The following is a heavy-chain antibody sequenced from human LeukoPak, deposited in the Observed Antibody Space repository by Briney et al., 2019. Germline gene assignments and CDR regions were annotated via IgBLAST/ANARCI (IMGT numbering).Heavy chain of an antibody. D-gene: IGHD6-13*01. V-gene: IGHV4-59*08. Sequence: SETLSLTCTVSGGSISSYYWSWIRQPPGKGLEWIGYIYYGGSTNYNPSLKSRVTISVDTSKNQFSLKLSSVTAADTAVYYRARHAEAAAGTDNAFDIWGQGTMVTVSS. CDR1: GGSISSYY. CDR2: IYYGGST. J-gene: IGHJ3*02. CDR3: ARHAEAAAGTDNAFDI.